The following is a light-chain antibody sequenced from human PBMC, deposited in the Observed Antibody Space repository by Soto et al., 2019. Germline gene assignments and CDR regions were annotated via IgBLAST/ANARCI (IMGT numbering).Light chain of an antibody. CDR2: GNS. V-gene: IGLV1-40*01. Sequence: QSVLTQPPSVSGAPGQRVTISCTGSSSNIGAGYDVHWYQQHPGTAPKLLISGNSNRPSGVPDRFSGSKSGTSASLAITGLQAEDEADYYCQSYDSSLSGYVFGTGTKLTVL. J-gene: IGLJ1*01. CDR3: QSYDSSLSGYV. CDR1: SSNIGAGYD.